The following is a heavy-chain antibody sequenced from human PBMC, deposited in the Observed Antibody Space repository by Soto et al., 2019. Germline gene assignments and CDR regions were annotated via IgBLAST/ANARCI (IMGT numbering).Heavy chain of an antibody. CDR2: IYYGGST. V-gene: IGHV4-59*08. CDR3: AKNWNWGSLVH. CDR1: GDSISTDY. D-gene: IGHD7-27*01. J-gene: IGHJ4*02. Sequence: PSETQSLTSTVSGDSISTDYWSWIRQSPGKGLEWIGFIYYGGSTNYNPSLKSRVTISVDTPKNQFSLKLSSVTAADTAVYYCAKNWNWGSLVHWGQGTLVTVSS.